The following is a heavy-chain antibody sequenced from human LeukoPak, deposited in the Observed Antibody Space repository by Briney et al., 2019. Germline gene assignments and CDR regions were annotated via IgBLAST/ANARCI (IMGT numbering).Heavy chain of an antibody. CDR3: AREGDFWSGYYLAY. V-gene: IGHV3-21*01. D-gene: IGHD3-3*01. CDR2: ISSSSSYI. Sequence: GGSLRLSCAASGFTFSSYSMNWVRQAPGKGLEWVSSISSSSSYIYYADSVKGRFTISRDNAKNSLYLQMNSLRAEDTAVYYCAREGDFWSGYYLAYWGQGTLVTVSS. CDR1: GFTFSSYS. J-gene: IGHJ4*02.